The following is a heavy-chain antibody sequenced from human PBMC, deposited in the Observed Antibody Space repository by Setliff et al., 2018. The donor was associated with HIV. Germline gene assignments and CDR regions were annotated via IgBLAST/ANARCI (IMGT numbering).Heavy chain of an antibody. D-gene: IGHD3-16*01. CDR2: MNPDGSEK. Sequence: PGGSLRLSCAVSGFTFSNFFVYWGRKAPGKGLEWVANMNPDGSEKNYVDSVKGRFTISRDNAKNSLYLQMSSLRAEDTAVYYCATYLDLSSFNHNFDFWGQGPLGHRLL. J-gene: IGHJ4*02. CDR3: ATYLDLSSFNHNFDF. V-gene: IGHV3-7*01. CDR1: GFTFSNFF.